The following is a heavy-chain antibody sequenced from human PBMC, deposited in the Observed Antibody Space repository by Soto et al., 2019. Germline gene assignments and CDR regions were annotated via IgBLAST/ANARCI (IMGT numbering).Heavy chain of an antibody. V-gene: IGHV3-73*01. D-gene: IGHD2-15*01. CDR3: TKWSGPYYFDY. CDR1: GFTFSVSA. CDR2: IRSKANSYAT. J-gene: IGHJ4*02. Sequence: GSLRLSWAASGFTFSVSAMHWVRQASGKGLEWVGRIRSKANSYATAYAASVKGRSTISRDDSKNTAYLQMNSLKTEDTAVYYCTKWSGPYYFDYWGQGTLVTV.